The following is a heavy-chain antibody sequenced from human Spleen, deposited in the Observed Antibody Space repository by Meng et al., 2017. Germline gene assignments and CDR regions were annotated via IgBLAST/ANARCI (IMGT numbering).Heavy chain of an antibody. J-gene: IGHJ4*02. CDR1: GYTFTSYY. D-gene: IGHD4-17*01. CDR2: INPSGGST. Sequence: ASVKVSCKASGYTFTSYYMHWVRQAPGQGLEWMGIINPSGGSTSYAQKFQGRVTMTRDTSISTAYMELSRLRSDDTAVYYCARTYGDYATFDYWGQGTLVTVSS. V-gene: IGHV1-46*01. CDR3: ARTYGDYATFDY.